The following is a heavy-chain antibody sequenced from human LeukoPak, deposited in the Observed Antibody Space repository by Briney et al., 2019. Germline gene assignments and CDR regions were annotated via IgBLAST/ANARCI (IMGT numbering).Heavy chain of an antibody. CDR3: ARKFPVDY. CDR2: IKEDGSKK. Sequence: GGSLRPSCSATGFTFSDYWMSWVRQAPGKGLEWVANIKEDGSKKHHVDSVKGRFTIYRDNSKNSLYLQMNSLRVEDTAVYYCARKFPVDYWGQGTLVTVSS. CDR1: GFTFSDYW. V-gene: IGHV3-7*01. J-gene: IGHJ4*02.